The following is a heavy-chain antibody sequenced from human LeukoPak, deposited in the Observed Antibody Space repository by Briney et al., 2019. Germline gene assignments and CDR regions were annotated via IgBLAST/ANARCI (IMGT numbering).Heavy chain of an antibody. Sequence: GSSLRLSCAASGFTFSTYGMHWVRQAPGKGLEWVALIWYDGSNKFYADSVKGRFTISRDNSKNTLYLQMNSLRAEDTAVYYCARDQGCSSTNCYSLFFHYWGQGTLVTVSS. CDR3: ARDQGCSSTNCYSLFFHY. J-gene: IGHJ4*02. CDR1: GFTFSTYG. D-gene: IGHD2-2*01. CDR2: IWYDGSNK. V-gene: IGHV3-33*01.